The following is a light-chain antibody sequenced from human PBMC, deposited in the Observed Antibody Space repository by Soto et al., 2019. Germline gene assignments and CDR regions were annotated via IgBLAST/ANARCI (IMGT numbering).Light chain of an antibody. CDR3: SSYTSSTPYVV. J-gene: IGLJ2*01. V-gene: IGLV2-14*01. Sequence: QSVLTQPASVSGSPGQSITISCTGTSSDIGGYNYVSWYQQHPGKAPKLMIYEVSNRPSGVSNRFSGSKSGNTASPTISGLQAEDEADYYCSSYTSSTPYVVFGGGTKVTVL. CDR2: EVS. CDR1: SSDIGGYNY.